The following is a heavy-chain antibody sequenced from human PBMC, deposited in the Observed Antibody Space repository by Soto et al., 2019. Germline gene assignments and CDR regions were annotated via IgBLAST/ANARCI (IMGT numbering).Heavy chain of an antibody. Sequence: SETLSLTCTVSGGSISSNYWTWIRQPPGKGLEWIGRIYTSGSTNYNPSLKSRVTMSVDTSKNQFSLKLSSVTAADTAVYYCARVQWLAFDYWGQGTLVTVSS. CDR1: GGSISSNY. CDR2: IYTSGST. CDR3: ARVQWLAFDY. V-gene: IGHV4-4*07. J-gene: IGHJ4*02. D-gene: IGHD6-19*01.